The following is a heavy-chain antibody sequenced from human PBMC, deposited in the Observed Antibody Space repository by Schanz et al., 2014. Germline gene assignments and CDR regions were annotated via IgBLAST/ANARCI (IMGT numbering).Heavy chain of an antibody. CDR2: IKEDGSVK. CDR3: AKIERNED. Sequence: EVHLVESGGGLVQPGGSLRLSCAASGFSFSTYWMSWVRQAPGKGLEWVANIKEDGSVKDYVDSVKGRFTISRDNAKNSLYLQMTSLRAEDTAVYFCAKIERNEDWGQGTLVTVSS. CDR1: GFSFSTYW. J-gene: IGHJ4*02. V-gene: IGHV3-7*05. D-gene: IGHD1-1*01.